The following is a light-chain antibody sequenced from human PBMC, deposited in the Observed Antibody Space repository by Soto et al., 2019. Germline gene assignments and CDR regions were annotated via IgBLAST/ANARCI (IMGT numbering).Light chain of an antibody. V-gene: IGLV3-25*03. CDR2: KDS. CDR1: ALPKQY. CDR3: QSADSSGTLWV. J-gene: IGLJ3*02. Sequence: SYELTQPPSVSVSPGQTARIACSGAALPKQYAYWYQQKPGQAPVLVIYKDSERPSGIPERFSASSSGTTVTLTISGVQAEDEADYYCQSADSSGTLWVFGGGTKLTVL.